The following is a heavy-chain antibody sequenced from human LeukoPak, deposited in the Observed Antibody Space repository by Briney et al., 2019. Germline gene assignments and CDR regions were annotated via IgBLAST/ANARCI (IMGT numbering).Heavy chain of an antibody. Sequence: SETLSLTCTVSGGSISSYYWSWIRQPPGKGLEYVGYIHFSGSTNYNPSLRSRVTISRDTSKNQFSLKLTSVTAADTAVYYCARGYCSGGSCPNFDYWGQGTLVTVSS. CDR1: GGSISSYY. CDR3: ARGYCSGGSCPNFDY. CDR2: IHFSGST. J-gene: IGHJ4*02. V-gene: IGHV4-59*01. D-gene: IGHD2-15*01.